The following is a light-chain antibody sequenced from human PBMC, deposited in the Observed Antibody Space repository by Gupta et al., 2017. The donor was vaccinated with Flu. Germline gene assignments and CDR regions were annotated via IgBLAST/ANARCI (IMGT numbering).Light chain of an antibody. CDR2: GAS. CDR1: QTVSSSY. CDR3: QQDCNSPRT. J-gene: IGKJ2*01. V-gene: IGKV3-20*01. Sequence: EIVLTQSPGTLSLSPGERATLSCRASQTVSSSYLAWYQQKPGQAPRLLIYGASSRAAGIPDRFSGSGSGTDFTLTISSLEPEDFAVYYCQQDCNSPRTFGQGTKLEIK.